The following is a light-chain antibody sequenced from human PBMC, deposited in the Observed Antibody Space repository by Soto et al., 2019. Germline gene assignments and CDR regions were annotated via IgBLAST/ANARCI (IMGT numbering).Light chain of an antibody. V-gene: IGKV4-1*01. CDR2: WAS. CDR3: QQYYSTPS. J-gene: IGKJ3*01. CDR1: QSVLYSSNNKND. Sequence: IVMTQSPDSLAVSLGERATINCKSSQSVLYSSNNKNDLAWFQQKPGQPPKLLIYWASSRESGVPDRFSGSGSGTDFTLTISSLQAEDVAVYYCQQYYSTPSFGPGTKVDIK.